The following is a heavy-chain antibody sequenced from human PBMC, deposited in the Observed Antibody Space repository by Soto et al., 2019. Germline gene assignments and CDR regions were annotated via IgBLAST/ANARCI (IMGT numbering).Heavy chain of an antibody. CDR2: ISGSGGST. CDR1: GFTFSSYA. CDR3: AKEGGYCSSTSCYGRVYY. V-gene: IGHV3-23*01. Sequence: LRLSCAASGFTFSSYAMSWVRQAPGKGLEWVSAISGSGGSTYYADSVKGRFTISRDNSKNTLYLQMNSLRAEDTAVYYCAKEGGYCSSTSCYGRVYYWGQGTLVTVSS. D-gene: IGHD2-2*03. J-gene: IGHJ4*02.